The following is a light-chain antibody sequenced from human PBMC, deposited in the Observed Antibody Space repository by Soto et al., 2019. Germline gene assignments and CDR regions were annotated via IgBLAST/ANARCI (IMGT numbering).Light chain of an antibody. V-gene: IGLV2-11*01. CDR1: ISDVGTYNY. CDR2: DVS. Sequence: QSALTQPRSVSGPPGQSVSISCSGTISDVGTYNYVSWYQQHPGKAPKLMIYDVSKRPSGVPDRFSGSKSGNTASLTISGLQAEDEADYYCCSYAGGYTHAVFSGGTKLTVL. J-gene: IGLJ2*01. CDR3: CSYAGGYTHAV.